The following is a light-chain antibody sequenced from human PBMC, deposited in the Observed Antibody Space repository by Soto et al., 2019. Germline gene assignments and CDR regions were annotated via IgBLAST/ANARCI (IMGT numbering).Light chain of an antibody. CDR3: QQYHSYSYT. V-gene: IGKV1-5*01. CDR1: QNINDW. Sequence: DIQMTQSPSTLSASVGDRVTITCRASQNINDWLAWYQQKPGKAPKLLIYDTSSLTSGVPSRFSASGSGTDFTLTISSLQPGDFATYFCQQYHSYSYTFGQGTRLEIK. J-gene: IGKJ5*01. CDR2: DTS.